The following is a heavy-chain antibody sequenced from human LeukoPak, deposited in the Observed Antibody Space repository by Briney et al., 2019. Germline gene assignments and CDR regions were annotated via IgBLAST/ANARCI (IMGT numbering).Heavy chain of an antibody. CDR2: MSPHSGHT. V-gene: IGHV1-8*01. J-gene: IGHJ4*02. CDR3: TRERDSWDIIDW. D-gene: IGHD1-26*01. Sequence: ASVKVSCKTSGYTFTSYDINWVRQATGQGLEWMGWMSPHSGHTGYAQKFQGRVTMTRDTSITTAYMELSSLTSDDTAVYYCTRERDSWDIIDWGGQGTLVTVSS. CDR1: GYTFTSYD.